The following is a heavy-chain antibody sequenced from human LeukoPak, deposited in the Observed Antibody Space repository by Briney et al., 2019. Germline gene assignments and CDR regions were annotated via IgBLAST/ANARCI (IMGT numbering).Heavy chain of an antibody. D-gene: IGHD3-10*01. V-gene: IGHV3-72*01. CDR1: GFTFSDHY. CDR3: VRSPGDGVDFDY. Sequence: GGSLGLSFAASGFTFSDHYMDWFRQAPGKGRDWFGRLRNKANAYSTEYAASVKGRFTISRDGSENSLYLQMNSLTTEDTAVYYRVRSPGDGVDFDYWGQGTLVTVSS. J-gene: IGHJ4*02. CDR2: LRNKANAYST.